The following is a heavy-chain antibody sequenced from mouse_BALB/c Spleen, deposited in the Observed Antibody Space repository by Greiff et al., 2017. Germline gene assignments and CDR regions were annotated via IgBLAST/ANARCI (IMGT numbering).Heavy chain of an antibody. J-gene: IGHJ4*01. CDR3: ARKNYGYYYAMDY. D-gene: IGHD2-2*01. Sequence: EVQLKESGPELVKPGASVKMSCKASGYTFTSYVMHWVKQKPGQGLEWIGYINPYNDGTKYNEKFKGKATLTSDKSSSTAYMELSSLTSEDSAVYYCARKNYGYYYAMDYWGQGTSVTVSS. V-gene: IGHV1-14*01. CDR1: GYTFTSYV. CDR2: INPYNDGT.